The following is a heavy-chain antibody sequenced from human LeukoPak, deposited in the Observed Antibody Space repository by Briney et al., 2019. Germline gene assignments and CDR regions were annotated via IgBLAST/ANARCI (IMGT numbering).Heavy chain of an antibody. CDR1: GFTFSSYW. Sequence: PGGCLRLSCAASGFTFSSYWMAWVRQAPGKGLEWVASVKEDGSDKYYVDSVKGPFTISRDSAKTSLYLQMHSLRAEDTAVYYCARDRGYVIFDYWGHGTLLTVSP. V-gene: IGHV3-7*05. CDR2: VKEDGSDK. J-gene: IGHJ4*01. CDR3: ARDRGYVIFDY. D-gene: IGHD3-10*02.